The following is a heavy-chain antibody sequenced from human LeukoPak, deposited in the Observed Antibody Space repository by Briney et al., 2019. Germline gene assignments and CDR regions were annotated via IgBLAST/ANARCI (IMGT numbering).Heavy chain of an antibody. D-gene: IGHD5-12*01. CDR2: ISYDGSNK. CDR1: GFTFSSYG. CDR3: ARGPSGYHST. V-gene: IGHV3-30*03. Sequence: PGRSLRLSCAASGFTFSSYGMHWVRQAPGKGLEWVAVISYDGSNKYYADSVKGRFTISRDNSKNTLYLQMNSLRAEDTAVYYCARGPSGYHSTGGQGTLVTVSS. J-gene: IGHJ4*02.